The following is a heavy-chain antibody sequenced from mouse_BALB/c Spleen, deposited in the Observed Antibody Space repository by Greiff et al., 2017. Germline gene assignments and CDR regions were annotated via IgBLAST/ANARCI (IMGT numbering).Heavy chain of an antibody. Sequence: VQLQQSGPGLVAPSQSLSITCTVSGFSLTSYGVHWVRQPPGKGLEWLGVIWAGGSTNYNSALMSRLSISKDNSKSQVFLKMNSLQTDDTAMYYCARGVITTVVADWYFDVWGAGTTVTVSS. J-gene: IGHJ1*01. D-gene: IGHD1-1*01. CDR2: IWAGGST. V-gene: IGHV2-9*02. CDR1: GFSLTSYG. CDR3: ARGVITTVVADWYFDV.